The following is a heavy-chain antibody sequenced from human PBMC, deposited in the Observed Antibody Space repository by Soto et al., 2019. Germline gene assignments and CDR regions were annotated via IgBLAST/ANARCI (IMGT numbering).Heavy chain of an antibody. CDR1: GFTFSSYG. J-gene: IGHJ4*02. Sequence: GGSLRLSCAASGFTFSSYGMHWVRQAPGKGLEWVAVIWYDGSNKYYADSVKGRFTISRDNSKNTLYLQMNSLRAEDTAVYYCARCIVGATYGGLIDYWGQGTLVTVSS. V-gene: IGHV3-33*01. D-gene: IGHD1-26*01. CDR2: IWYDGSNK. CDR3: ARCIVGATYGGLIDY.